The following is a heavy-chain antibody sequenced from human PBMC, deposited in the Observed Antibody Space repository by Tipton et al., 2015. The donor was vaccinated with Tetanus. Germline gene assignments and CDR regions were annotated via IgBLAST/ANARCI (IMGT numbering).Heavy chain of an antibody. J-gene: IGHJ6*02. CDR2: ISYDGSNK. Sequence: SLRLSCAASGFTFSSYGMHWVRQAPGKGLEWVAVISYDGSNKYYADSVKGRITISRDNSKNTLYLQMNSLRAEDTAVYYCAKDQGKQQLFSYYYYGMDVWGQGTTATVSS. D-gene: IGHD6-13*01. CDR3: AKDQGKQQLFSYYYYGMDV. CDR1: GFTFSSYG. V-gene: IGHV3-30*18.